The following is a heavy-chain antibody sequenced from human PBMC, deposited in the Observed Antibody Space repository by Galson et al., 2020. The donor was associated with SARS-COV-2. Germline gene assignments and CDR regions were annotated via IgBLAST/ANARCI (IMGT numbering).Heavy chain of an antibody. V-gene: IGHV4-31*03. CDR3: AGSAFFDAFDT. CDR1: GVSVISGGYY. D-gene: IGHD2-15*01. CDR2: INDSGNT. J-gene: IGHJ3*02. Sequence: ASETLSLTCSVSGVSVISGGYYWSWIRQHPGKGLEWIGHINDSGNTYYMPSLKSRLIISVDTSKNQFSLKLSSVTAADTAVYYCAGSAFFDAFDTWGQGTMVRVSS.